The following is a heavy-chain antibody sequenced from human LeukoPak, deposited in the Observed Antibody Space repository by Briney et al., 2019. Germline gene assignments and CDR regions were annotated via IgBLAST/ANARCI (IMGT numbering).Heavy chain of an antibody. CDR3: AKDSGWYRNPFES. CDR2: IGGGGAPI. J-gene: IGHJ4*02. V-gene: IGHV3-23*01. CDR1: GFTFSSYS. Sequence: GGSLRLSCAASGFTFSSYSMNWVRQAPGKGLEWVSFIGGGGAPIDYADSVKGRFTISRDNSKNTVYLRMNSLRAEDTAIYYCAKDSGWYRNPFESWGQGTLVTVFS. D-gene: IGHD6-19*01.